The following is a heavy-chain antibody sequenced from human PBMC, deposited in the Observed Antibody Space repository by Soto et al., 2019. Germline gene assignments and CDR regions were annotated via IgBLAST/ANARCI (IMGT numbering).Heavy chain of an antibody. CDR1: GGSISSYY. Sequence: SETLSLTCTVSGGSISSYYWSWIRQPPGKGLEWIGYIYYNGSTNYNPSLKSRVTISVDTSKNQFSLKLSSVTAADTAVYYCARPAFSGKYYYYMDVWGKGTTVTVSS. CDR3: ARPAFSGKYYYYMDV. J-gene: IGHJ6*03. D-gene: IGHD3-10*01. V-gene: IGHV4-59*08. CDR2: IYYNGST.